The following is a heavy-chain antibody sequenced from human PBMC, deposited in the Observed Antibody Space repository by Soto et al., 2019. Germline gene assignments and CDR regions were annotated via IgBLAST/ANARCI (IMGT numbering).Heavy chain of an antibody. CDR1: GFTVSSNY. CDR3: ASDRSGWYLNYYYYMDV. Sequence: EVQLVESGGGLVQPGGSLRLSCAASGFTVSSNYMSWFRQAPGQGLEWVSVIYSGGSTYYADSVKGRFTISRDNSKNTLYLQMNSLRAEDTAVYYCASDRSGWYLNYYYYMDVWVKGTTVAVSS. J-gene: IGHJ6*03. CDR2: IYSGGST. V-gene: IGHV3-66*01. D-gene: IGHD6-19*01.